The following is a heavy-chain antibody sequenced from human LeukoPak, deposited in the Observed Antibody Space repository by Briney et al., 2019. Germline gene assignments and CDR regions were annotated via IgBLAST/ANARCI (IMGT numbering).Heavy chain of an antibody. D-gene: IGHD5/OR15-5a*01. CDR3: ARASTPGDY. CDR1: GFTFSSYE. Sequence: PGGSLRLSCAASGFTFSSYEMNWVRQAPGKGLEWVSYISSSGSTIYYADSVKGRFTISRDNAKNSLYLQMNSLRAEDTAVYYCARASTPGDYWGQGTLVTVSS. CDR2: ISSSGSTI. J-gene: IGHJ4*02. V-gene: IGHV3-48*03.